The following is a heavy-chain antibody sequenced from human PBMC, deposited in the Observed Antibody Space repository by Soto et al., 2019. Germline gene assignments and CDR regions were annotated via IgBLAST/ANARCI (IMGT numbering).Heavy chain of an antibody. V-gene: IGHV3-23*01. D-gene: IGHD3-22*01. Sequence: GGSLRLSCTSSGFTFTSYALSWVRQAPGKTLEWLATMSGSGNRTYYADSARGRLTLSRDGSKNTLSLLMSSLRAEDTALCYCARAQYYRDSTGYSTRFDYWGRGTLVTVSS. J-gene: IGHJ4*02. CDR1: GFTFTSYA. CDR3: ARAQYYRDSTGYSTRFDY. CDR2: MSGSGNRT.